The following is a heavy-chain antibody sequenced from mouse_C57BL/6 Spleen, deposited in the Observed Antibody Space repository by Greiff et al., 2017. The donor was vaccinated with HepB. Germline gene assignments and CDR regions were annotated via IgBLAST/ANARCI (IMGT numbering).Heavy chain of an antibody. J-gene: IGHJ3*01. Sequence: QVQLKESGPGLVQPSQSLSITCTVSGFSLTSYGVHWVRQSPGKGLEWLGVIWSGGSTDYNAAFISRLSISKDNSKSQVFFKMNSLQADDTAIYYCAREADYGSSYGWFAYWGQGTLVTVSA. V-gene: IGHV2-2*01. D-gene: IGHD1-1*01. CDR3: AREADYGSSYGWFAY. CDR1: GFSLTSYG. CDR2: IWSGGST.